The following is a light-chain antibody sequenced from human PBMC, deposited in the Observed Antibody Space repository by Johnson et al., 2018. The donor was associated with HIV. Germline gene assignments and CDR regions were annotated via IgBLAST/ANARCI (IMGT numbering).Light chain of an antibody. CDR1: SSNIGNNY. CDR2: DNN. V-gene: IGLV1-51*01. J-gene: IGLJ1*01. Sequence: QSVLTQPPSVSAAPGQKVIISCSGSSSNIGNNYVSWYQQVPGTAPKLLIYDNNRRPSGIPDRFSGSKSGTSATLGITGLQTGDEADYYCGTWDSSLSALYVFGTGTKVTVL. CDR3: GTWDSSLSALYV.